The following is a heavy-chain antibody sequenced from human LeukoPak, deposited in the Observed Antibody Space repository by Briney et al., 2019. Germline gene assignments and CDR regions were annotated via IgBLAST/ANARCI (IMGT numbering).Heavy chain of an antibody. CDR2: IYTSGST. D-gene: IGHD6-6*01. CDR3: ARDDSTYSSSRGYYYYGTDV. Sequence: SETLSLTCTVSGGSISSYYWSWIRQPAGKGLEWIGRIYTSGSTNYNPSLKSRVTMSVDTSKNQFSLKLSSVTAADTAVYYCARDDSTYSSSRGYYYYGTDVWGQGTTVTVSS. V-gene: IGHV4-4*07. CDR1: GGSISSYY. J-gene: IGHJ6*02.